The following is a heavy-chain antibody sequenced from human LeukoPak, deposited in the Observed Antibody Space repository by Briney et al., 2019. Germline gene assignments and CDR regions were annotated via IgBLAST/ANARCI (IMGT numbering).Heavy chain of an antibody. CDR2: ITSDGSST. CDR3: ARAVEGYYYMDV. Sequence: GGSPRLSCAASGFTLGTYWMHWVRQAPGKGLVWVSRITSDGSSTSYADSVRGRFTISRDNAKNTLYLHMTSLRAGDTAVYYCARAVEGYYYMDVWGNGTTVTVSS. J-gene: IGHJ6*03. V-gene: IGHV3-74*01. CDR1: GFTLGTYW.